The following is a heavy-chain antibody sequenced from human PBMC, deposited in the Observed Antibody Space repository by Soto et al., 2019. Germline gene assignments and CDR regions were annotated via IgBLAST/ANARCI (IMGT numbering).Heavy chain of an antibody. CDR2: IIPILGIA. Sequence: QVQLVQSGAEVKKPGSSVKVSCKASGGTFSSYTISWVRQAPGQGLEWMGRIIPILGIANYAQKFQGRVTMTADTATSTAYMERSSLGCEVTAVYYFARADPPLYVYVDYSYYYYGMDVWGQGTTGTVSS. CDR1: GGTFSSYT. V-gene: IGHV1-69*02. J-gene: IGHJ6*02. D-gene: IGHD4-17*01. CDR3: ARADPPLYVYVDYSYYYYGMDV.